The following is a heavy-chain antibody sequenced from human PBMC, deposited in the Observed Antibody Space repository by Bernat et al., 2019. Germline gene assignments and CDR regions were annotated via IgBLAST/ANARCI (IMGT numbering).Heavy chain of an antibody. Sequence: QVQLVESGGGVVQPGRSLRLSCAASGFTFSSYGMHWVRQAPGKGLEWVAVISYDGTKTFYADPVKGRFTISRDNSRNMLDLQMNSLRVEDTAVYFCATDYDFLTGSNERFDCWGQGTLVTVSS. CDR3: ATDYDFLTGSNERFDC. V-gene: IGHV3-30*03. CDR2: ISYDGTKT. D-gene: IGHD3-9*01. J-gene: IGHJ4*02. CDR1: GFTFSSYG.